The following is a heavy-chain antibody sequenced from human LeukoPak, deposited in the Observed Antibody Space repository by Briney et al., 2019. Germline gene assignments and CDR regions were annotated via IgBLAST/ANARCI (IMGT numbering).Heavy chain of an antibody. CDR1: GFTFSSYG. CDR2: ISGSGGST. D-gene: IGHD3-22*01. CDR3: AKDPPYYYDSSGSYGEY. J-gene: IGHJ4*02. Sequence: GGSLRLSCAASGFTFSSYGMSWVRQAPGKGLEWVSAISGSGGSTYYADSVKGRFTISRDNSKNTLYLQMNSLRAEDTAVYYCAKDPPYYYDSSGSYGEYWGQGTLVTVSS. V-gene: IGHV3-23*01.